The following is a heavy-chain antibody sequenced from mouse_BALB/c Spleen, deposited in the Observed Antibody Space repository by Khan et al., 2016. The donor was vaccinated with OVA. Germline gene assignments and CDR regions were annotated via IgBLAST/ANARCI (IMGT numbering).Heavy chain of an antibody. CDR1: GFTFSSFG. V-gene: IGHV5-17*02. D-gene: IGHD1-1*01. CDR3: ASDYGCVLDY. CDR2: ISSGSRTI. Sequence: EVELVESGGGLVQPGGSRKLSCAASGFTFSSFGMHWVRQAPEKGLEWVAFISSGSRTIYYTDTVKGRFTISRDNPKNTLFLQMTSLRSEDTAMYYGASDYGCVLDYWGQGTSVTVSS. J-gene: IGHJ4*01.